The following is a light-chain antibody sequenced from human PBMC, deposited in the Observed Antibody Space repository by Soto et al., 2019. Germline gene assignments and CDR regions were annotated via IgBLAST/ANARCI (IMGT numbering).Light chain of an antibody. J-gene: IGLJ1*01. Sequence: QSVLTQPASASGSPGQSITISCTGTSSDVGGYNYVSWYQRHPGKAPKLMIYEVSNRPSGVSNRFSGSKSGNTASLTISGLQAEDEADYYCSSYTSSSTLCVFGTGTKVTVL. CDR2: EVS. CDR3: SSYTSSSTLCV. CDR1: SSDVGGYNY. V-gene: IGLV2-14*01.